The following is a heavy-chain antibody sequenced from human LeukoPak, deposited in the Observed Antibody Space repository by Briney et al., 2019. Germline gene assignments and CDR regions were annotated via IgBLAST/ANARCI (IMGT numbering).Heavy chain of an antibody. CDR3: ARAQYLTYDSGVPGAFDI. Sequence: PGGSLRLSCAASGFTFSDYYMSWVRQAPGRGLEWVSSSSSSSFRYYADSVKGRFTIPRDKSLYLEMNNLRAEDTAVYYCARAQYLTYDSGVPGAFDIWGQGTMVTVSS. CDR2: SSSSSFR. V-gene: IGHV3-69-1*01. CDR1: GFTFSDYY. J-gene: IGHJ3*02. D-gene: IGHD3-22*01.